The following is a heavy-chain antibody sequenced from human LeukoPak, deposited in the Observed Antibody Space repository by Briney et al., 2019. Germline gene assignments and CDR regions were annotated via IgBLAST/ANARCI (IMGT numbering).Heavy chain of an antibody. D-gene: IGHD3-22*01. CDR1: GFTFSSYA. J-gene: IGHJ4*02. CDR2: ISGSGGST. Sequence: PGGSLRLSCAASGFTFSSYAMSWVRQAPRRGLEWVSTISGSGGSTYYADSVKGRFTISRDNSKNTLYLLMNSLRAEDTAVYYCAKGGGSGYYNHFDYWGQGTLVTVSS. V-gene: IGHV3-23*01. CDR3: AKGGGSGYYNHFDY.